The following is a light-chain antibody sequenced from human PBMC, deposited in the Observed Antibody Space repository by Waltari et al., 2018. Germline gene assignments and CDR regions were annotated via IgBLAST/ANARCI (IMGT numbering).Light chain of an antibody. Sequence: DIQMTQSPSSLSASVGDRVTITCRASQSISSYLNWYQQNPGKAPKLLIYAASSLQSGVPSRFSGSRSGTDFTLTISSLQPEDFATYYCQQSYSTLMYTFGQGTKLEIK. V-gene: IGKV1-39*01. CDR1: QSISSY. J-gene: IGKJ2*01. CDR2: AAS. CDR3: QQSYSTLMYT.